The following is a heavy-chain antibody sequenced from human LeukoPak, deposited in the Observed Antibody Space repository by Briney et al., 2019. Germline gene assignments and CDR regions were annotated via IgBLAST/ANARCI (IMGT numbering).Heavy chain of an antibody. V-gene: IGHV3-48*03. Sequence: PGGSLRLSCAASGFTFSNYEMNWVRQAPGKGLEWVSYISSSGNTIYHADSVKGRFTISRDNAKNSLYLQMNSLRAEDTAVYYCARGVYDSSGYYHYWGQGTLDPVSS. CDR3: ARGVYDSSGYYHY. J-gene: IGHJ4*02. CDR1: GFTFSNYE. D-gene: IGHD3-22*01. CDR2: ISSSGNTI.